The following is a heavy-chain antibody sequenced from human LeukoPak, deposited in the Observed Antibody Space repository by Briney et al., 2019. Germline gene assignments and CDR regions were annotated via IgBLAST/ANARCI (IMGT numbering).Heavy chain of an antibody. V-gene: IGHV4-59*01. J-gene: IGHJ4*02. CDR2: IYYSGST. CDR1: GGSISSYY. CDR3: ARAVAAAGFFDY. D-gene: IGHD6-13*01. Sequence: PSETLSLTCTVSGGSISSYYWSRIRQPPGKGLEWIGYIYYSGSTNYNPSPKSRVTISVDTSKNQFSLKLSSVTAADTAVYYCARAVAAAGFFDYWGQGTLVTVSS.